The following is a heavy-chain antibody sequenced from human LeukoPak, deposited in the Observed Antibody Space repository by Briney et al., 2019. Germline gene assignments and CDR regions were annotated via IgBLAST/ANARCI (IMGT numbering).Heavy chain of an antibody. D-gene: IGHD6-19*01. Sequence: PGGSLSLSCAASGFTDSSNYMSWVRQAPGKGLEWVSVIYSGGSTYYADSVKGRFTISRDSSKNTLYLQMNNLRAEDTAVYYCARVKGQWLVMDWFDPWGQGTLVTVSS. J-gene: IGHJ5*02. CDR3: ARVKGQWLVMDWFDP. V-gene: IGHV3-66*02. CDR1: GFTDSSNY. CDR2: IYSGGST.